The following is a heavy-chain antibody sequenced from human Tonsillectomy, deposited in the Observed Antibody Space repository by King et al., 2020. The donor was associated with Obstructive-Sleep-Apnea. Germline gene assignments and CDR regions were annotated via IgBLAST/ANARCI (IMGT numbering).Heavy chain of an antibody. CDR1: GYTFTRYY. J-gene: IGHJ3*02. CDR2: INPSGGDT. V-gene: IGHV1-46*01. Sequence: VQLVESGAEVKKPGASVEVSCKASGYTFTRYYLHWVRQAPGQGLEWMGIINPSGGDTSNAQKFQGRVTMTRDTSTSTVYMELSSLRSEDTAVYYCAREAFHYDSLRDVFDIWGQGTLVTVSS. D-gene: IGHD3-16*01. CDR3: AREAFHYDSLRDVFDI.